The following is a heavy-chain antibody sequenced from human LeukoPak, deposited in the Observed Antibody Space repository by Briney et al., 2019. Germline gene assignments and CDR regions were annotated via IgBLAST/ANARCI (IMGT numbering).Heavy chain of an antibody. V-gene: IGHV3-7*04. Sequence: GGSLRLSCAASGFTFSSYAMSWVRQAPGTGLEWVAHIKPDGSEKYYVDSVKGRCTISRDNAKNSLHLEMNGLRVEDTAVYYCARGRGVGATALDYWGQGTLVTVSS. J-gene: IGHJ4*02. CDR3: ARGRGVGATALDY. CDR2: IKPDGSEK. CDR1: GFTFSSYA. D-gene: IGHD1-26*01.